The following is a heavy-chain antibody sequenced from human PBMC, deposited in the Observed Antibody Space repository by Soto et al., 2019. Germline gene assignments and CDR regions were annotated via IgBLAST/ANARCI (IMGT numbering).Heavy chain of an antibody. D-gene: IGHD6-13*01. J-gene: IGHJ4*02. CDR2: TYYRSKWYN. Sequence: PSQTLSLTCAISGDSVSSNSAAWNWIRQPPSRGLEWLGRTYYRSKWYNDYAVSVKSRITINPDTSKNQFSLQLNSVTPEDTAVYYRARRSAAGSLIFDSWGQETLVTVSS. V-gene: IGHV6-1*01. CDR3: ARRSAAGSLIFDS. CDR1: GDSVSSNSAA.